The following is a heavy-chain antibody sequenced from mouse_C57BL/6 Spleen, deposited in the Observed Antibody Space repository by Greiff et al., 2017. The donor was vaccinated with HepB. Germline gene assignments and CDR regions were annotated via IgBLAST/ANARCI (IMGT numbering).Heavy chain of an antibody. Sequence: QVQLQQSGAELARPGASVKMSCKASGYTFTSYTMHWVKQRPGQGLEWIGYINPSSGYTKYNQKFKDKATLTADKSSSTAYMQLSSLTSEDSAVYYCARTHYYGNYGWYFGVWGTGTTVTVSS. CDR1: GYTFTSYT. CDR2: INPSSGYT. D-gene: IGHD2-1*01. J-gene: IGHJ1*03. V-gene: IGHV1-4*01. CDR3: ARTHYYGNYGWYFGV.